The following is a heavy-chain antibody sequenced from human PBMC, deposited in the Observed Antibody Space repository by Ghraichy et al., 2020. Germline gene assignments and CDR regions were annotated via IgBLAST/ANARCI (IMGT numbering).Heavy chain of an antibody. CDR1: GFSLSTSGVG. CDR3: AHTVGGSAYYYYAVDV. CDR2: IYWDDDK. J-gene: IGHJ6*02. Sequence: SGPTLVKPTQTLTLTCTFSGFSLSTSGVGVGWIRQAPGKALEWLALIYWDDDKRYSPSLKSRLTITKDTSKNQVVLSMIDMDPVDTATYFCAHTVGGSAYYYYAVDVWGQGTTVTVSS. D-gene: IGHD3-16*01. V-gene: IGHV2-5*02.